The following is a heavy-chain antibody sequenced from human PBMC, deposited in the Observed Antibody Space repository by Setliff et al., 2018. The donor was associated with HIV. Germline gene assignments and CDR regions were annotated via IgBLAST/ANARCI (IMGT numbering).Heavy chain of an antibody. Sequence: GGSLRLSCAASGFTFSNYAMTWVRQAPGKGLEWVSGISGSGDTTNYADYVKGRFTISRDNSKNTLYLQMNSLRAEDTAVYYCAKDNNIWSGYYYYYYMDVWGKGTTVTVSS. CDR3: AKDNNIWSGYYYYYYMDV. CDR2: ISGSGDTT. V-gene: IGHV3-23*01. J-gene: IGHJ6*03. CDR1: GFTFSNYA. D-gene: IGHD3-3*01.